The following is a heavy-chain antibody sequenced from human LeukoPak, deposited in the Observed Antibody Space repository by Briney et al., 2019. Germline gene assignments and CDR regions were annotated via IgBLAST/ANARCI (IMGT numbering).Heavy chain of an antibody. CDR2: INPDGSEK. CDR1: GFTFSTYW. J-gene: IGHJ5*02. CDR3: ARGHWFDP. V-gene: IGHV3-7*03. Sequence: GGSLRLSCVAPGFTFSTYWMSWVRQAPGKGLEWVAYINPDGSEKSYVDSVKGRFTISRDNAKNALYLQMNSLRAEDTAVYSCARGHWFDPWGQGTLVTVSS.